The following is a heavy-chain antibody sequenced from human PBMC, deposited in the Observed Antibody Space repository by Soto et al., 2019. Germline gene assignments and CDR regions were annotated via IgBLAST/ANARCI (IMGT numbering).Heavy chain of an antibody. CDR3: ARDKGDCSSTSCYYNWFDP. V-gene: IGHV4-30-4*01. D-gene: IGHD2-2*01. J-gene: IGHJ5*02. Sequence: PSETLSLTCTVSGGSISSGDYYWSWIRQPPGKGLEWIGYIYYSGSTYYNPSLKSRVTISVDTSKNQFSLKLSSVTAADTAVYYCARDKGDCSSTSCYYNWFDPWGQGTLVTVSS. CDR2: IYYSGST. CDR1: GGSISSGDYY.